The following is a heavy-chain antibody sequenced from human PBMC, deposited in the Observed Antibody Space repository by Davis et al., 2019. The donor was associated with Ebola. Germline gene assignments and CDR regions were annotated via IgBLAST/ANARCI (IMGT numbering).Heavy chain of an antibody. V-gene: IGHV4-61*08. D-gene: IGHD6-19*01. J-gene: IGHJ4*02. CDR2: IYYSGST. CDR3: ARDLAVAGFDY. CDR1: GGSISSGGYS. Sequence: PSETLSLTCAVSGGSISSGGYSWSWIRQPPGKGLEWIGYIYYSGSTNYNPSLKSRVTISVDTSKNQFSLKLSSVTAADTAVYYCARDLAVAGFDYWGQGTLVTVSS.